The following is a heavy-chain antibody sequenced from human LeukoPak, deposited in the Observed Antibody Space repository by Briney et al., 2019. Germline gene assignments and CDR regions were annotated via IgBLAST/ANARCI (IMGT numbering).Heavy chain of an antibody. Sequence: SETLSLTCTVSGGSISSYYWSWIRQPPGKGLEWIGYIYYSGSTNYNPSLKSRVTMFEDKSKNQFSLRLYSVTVADTAVYYCARHFAYSSSSYFDYWGQGSLVTVSS. V-gene: IGHV4-59*08. D-gene: IGHD6-6*01. CDR1: GGSISSYY. CDR3: ARHFAYSSSSYFDY. CDR2: IYYSGST. J-gene: IGHJ4*02.